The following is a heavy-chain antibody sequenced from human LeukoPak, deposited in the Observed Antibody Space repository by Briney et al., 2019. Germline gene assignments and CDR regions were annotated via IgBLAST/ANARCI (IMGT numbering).Heavy chain of an antibody. CDR1: GFTFSSYA. J-gene: IGHJ4*02. Sequence: GGSLRLSCAASGFTFSSYAMHWVRQAPGKGLEWVAVISYDGSNKYYADSVKGRFTISRDNSKDTLYLQMNSLRAEDTAVYYCARNSYSYGYGDWGQGTLVTVSS. CDR3: ARNSYSYGYGD. V-gene: IGHV3-30*04. CDR2: ISYDGSNK. D-gene: IGHD5-18*01.